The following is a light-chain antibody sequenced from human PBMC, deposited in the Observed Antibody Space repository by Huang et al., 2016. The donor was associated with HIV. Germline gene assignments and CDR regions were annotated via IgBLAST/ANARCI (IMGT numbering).Light chain of an antibody. V-gene: IGKV1-39*01. Sequence: DIQMTQSPSSLSASIGDRVTITCRASQAINGYLNWYQQRPSKAPRLLIFDASTLHSVVPSRFSGSGSGTDFTLTINNVQTEDVATYFCQQSYSNLITFGQGSRLQI. CDR2: DAS. J-gene: IGKJ5*01. CDR1: QAINGY. CDR3: QQSYSNLIT.